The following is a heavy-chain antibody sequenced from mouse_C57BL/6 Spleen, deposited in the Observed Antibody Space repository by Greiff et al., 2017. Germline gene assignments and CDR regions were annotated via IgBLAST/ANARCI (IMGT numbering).Heavy chain of an antibody. Sequence: QVHVKQPGAELVKPGASVKVSCKASGYTFTSYWMHWVKQRPGQGLEWIGRIHPSDSDTNYNQKFKGKATLTVDKSSSTAYMQLSSLTSEDSAVYYCAITTVDPYYFDYWGQGTTLTVSS. CDR3: AITTVDPYYFDY. V-gene: IGHV1-74*01. CDR2: IHPSDSDT. J-gene: IGHJ2*01. CDR1: GYTFTSYW. D-gene: IGHD1-1*01.